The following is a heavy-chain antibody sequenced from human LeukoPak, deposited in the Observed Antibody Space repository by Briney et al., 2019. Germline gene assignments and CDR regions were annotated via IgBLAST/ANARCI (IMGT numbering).Heavy chain of an antibody. J-gene: IGHJ5*02. V-gene: IGHV4-59*12. D-gene: IGHD4-17*01. CDR1: GGSISSSY. CDR3: ARGNYGDYSFDP. CDR2: IYYSGIT. Sequence: PSETLSLTCTVSGGSISSSYWSWIRQPPGKGLEWIGYIYYSGITNYNPSLKSRVTISVDTSKNQFSLKLSSVTAADTAVYYCARGNYGDYSFDPWGQGTLVTVSS.